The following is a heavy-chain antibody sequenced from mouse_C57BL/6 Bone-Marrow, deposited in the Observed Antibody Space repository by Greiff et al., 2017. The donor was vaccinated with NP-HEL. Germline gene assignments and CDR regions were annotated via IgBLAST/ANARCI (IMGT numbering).Heavy chain of an antibody. CDR3: ARNDYGSTWYFDV. CDR1: GYTFTDYY. V-gene: IGHV1-76*01. J-gene: IGHJ1*03. D-gene: IGHD1-1*01. Sequence: QVQLQQSGAELVRPGASVKLSCKASGYTFTDYYINWVKQRPGQGLEWIARIYPGSGNTYYNEKFKGKATLTAEKSSSTAYMQLSSLTSEDSAVYFCARNDYGSTWYFDVWGTGTTVTVSS. CDR2: IYPGSGNT.